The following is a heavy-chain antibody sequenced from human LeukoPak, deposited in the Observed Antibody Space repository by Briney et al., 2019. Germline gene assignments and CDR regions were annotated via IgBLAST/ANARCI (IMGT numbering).Heavy chain of an antibody. J-gene: IGHJ6*02. CDR1: GYTFTSYY. D-gene: IGHD6-13*01. V-gene: IGHV1-46*01. CDR2: INPSGGST. Sequence: GASVKVSCKASGYTFTSYYMHWVRQAPGQGLEWMGIINPSGGSTSYAQKFQGRVTMTRDTSTSTVYMELSSLRSEDTAVYYCARGGRSSWSYYYGMDVWGQGTTVTVSS. CDR3: ARGGRSSWSYYYGMDV.